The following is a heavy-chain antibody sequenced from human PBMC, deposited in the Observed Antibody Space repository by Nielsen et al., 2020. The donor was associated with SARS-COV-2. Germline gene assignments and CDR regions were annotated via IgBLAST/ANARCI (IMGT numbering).Heavy chain of an antibody. CDR2: ISSSRSYT. D-gene: IGHD6-19*01. J-gene: IGHJ3*02. CDR3: ARESVTGTDAFDI. V-gene: IGHV3-11*06. CDR1: GFTFSDYY. Sequence: LKISCAASGFTFSDYYMSWIRPAPGKGLEWVSYISSSRSYTNYADSVKGRFTISRDNAKNSLYLQMNSLRAEDTAVYYCARESVTGTDAFDIWGQGTVVTVSS.